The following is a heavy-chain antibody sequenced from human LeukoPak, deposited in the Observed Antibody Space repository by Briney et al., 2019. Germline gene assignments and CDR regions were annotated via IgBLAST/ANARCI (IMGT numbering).Heavy chain of an antibody. CDR1: GFPFSEYS. J-gene: IGHJ4*02. CDR2: ISGSGGST. CDR3: AKRGVVIRVILVGFHKEAYYFDS. D-gene: IGHD3-22*01. Sequence: SGGSLRLSCAASGFPFSEYSMNWVRQAPGKGLEWVAGISGSGGSTNYADSVKGRFTISRDNPKNTLFLQMNSLRAEDTAVYFCAKRGVVIRVILVGFHKEAYYFDSWGQGALVTVSS. V-gene: IGHV3-23*01.